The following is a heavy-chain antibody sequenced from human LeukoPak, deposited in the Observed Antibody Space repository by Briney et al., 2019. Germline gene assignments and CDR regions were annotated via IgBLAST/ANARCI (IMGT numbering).Heavy chain of an antibody. CDR1: GYSISSSNW. D-gene: IGHD2-15*01. CDR3: ARRYCSGGGRYDAFDI. V-gene: IGHV4-28*01. CDR2: IYYSGST. Sequence: RPSDTLSLTCGVSGYSISSSNWWGWIRQPPGKGLEWIGYIYYSGSTYYNPSLKSRVTMSVDTSKNQFSLKLSSVTAVDTAVYYCARRYCSGGGRYDAFDIWGQGTMVTVSS. J-gene: IGHJ3*02.